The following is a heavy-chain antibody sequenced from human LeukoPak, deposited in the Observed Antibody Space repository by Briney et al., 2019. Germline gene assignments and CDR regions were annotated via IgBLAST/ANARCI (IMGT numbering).Heavy chain of an antibody. D-gene: IGHD3-22*01. CDR2: ISGSGGST. Sequence: GGSLRLSCAASGFTFSSYAMSWVRQAPGKGLEWVSAISGSGGSTYYADSVKGRFTISRDNSKNTLYLQMNSLRAEDTAVYCCAKDPSHYYDSSGYWNFDYWGQGTLVTVSS. V-gene: IGHV3-23*01. CDR1: GFTFSSYA. J-gene: IGHJ4*02. CDR3: AKDPSHYYDSSGYWNFDY.